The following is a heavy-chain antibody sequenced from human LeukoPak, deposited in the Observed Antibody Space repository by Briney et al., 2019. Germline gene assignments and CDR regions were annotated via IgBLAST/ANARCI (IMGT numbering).Heavy chain of an antibody. CDR1: GFTFSSYS. CDR2: ISGSGGST. V-gene: IGHV3-21*01. Sequence: PGGSLRLSCAASGFTFSSYSMNWVRQAPGKGLEWVSAISGSGGSTYYADSVKGRFTISRDNAKNSLYLQMNSLRAEDTAVYYCARDKATVTSWGQGTLVTVSS. J-gene: IGHJ4*02. CDR3: ARDKATVTS. D-gene: IGHD4-17*01.